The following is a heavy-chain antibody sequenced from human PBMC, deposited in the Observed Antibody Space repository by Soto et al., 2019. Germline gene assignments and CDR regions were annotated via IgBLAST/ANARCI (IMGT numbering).Heavy chain of an antibody. Sequence: QVQLVQSGAEVKKPGSSVKVSCKASGGTFSSYAISWVRQAPGQGLEWMGGIIPIFGTANYAQKFQGRVTITADESTSTAYMELSSLRSEDRAVYYCARVRLQLEWLFGWFDPWGQGTLVTVSS. CDR1: GGTFSSYA. CDR2: IIPIFGTA. CDR3: ARVRLQLEWLFGWFDP. J-gene: IGHJ5*02. D-gene: IGHD3-3*01. V-gene: IGHV1-69*01.